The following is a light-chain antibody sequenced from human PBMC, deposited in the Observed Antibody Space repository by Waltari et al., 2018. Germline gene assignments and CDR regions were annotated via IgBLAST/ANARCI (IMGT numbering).Light chain of an antibody. CDR3: HQYNSYPWT. CDR1: QSISSW. CDR2: YVS. V-gene: IGKV1-5*01. Sequence: DTPMTQTPSTLSPAVVDRVTITGRASQSISSWLAWYQQKLGKAPKRLISYVSSLESGGPSRFSGSGSGTEITLTISSLQPDDFATYYCHQYNSYPWTFGQGTKVEIK. J-gene: IGKJ1*01.